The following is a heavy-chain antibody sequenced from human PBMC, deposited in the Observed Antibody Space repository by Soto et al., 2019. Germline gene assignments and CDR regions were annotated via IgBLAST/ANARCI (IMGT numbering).Heavy chain of an antibody. V-gene: IGHV1-2*04. J-gene: IGHJ4*02. D-gene: IGHD3-10*01. CDR2: INPNSGGT. CDR3: GGGGGDYYGSGSYPLDY. CDR1: GYTFTGYY. Sequence: QVQLVQSGAEVKKPGASVKVSCKASGYTFTGYYMHWVRQAPGQGLEWMGWINPNSGGTNYAQKFQGWVTMTRDTSISTAYRGRGGLRSDDTAVYYWGGGGGDYYGSGSYPLDYWGQGTLVTVSS.